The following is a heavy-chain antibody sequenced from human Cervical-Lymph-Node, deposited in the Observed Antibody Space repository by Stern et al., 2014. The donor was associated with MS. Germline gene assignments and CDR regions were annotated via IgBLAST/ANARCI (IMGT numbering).Heavy chain of an antibody. V-gene: IGHV5-51*01. CDR1: GDTFINYC. J-gene: IGHJ4*02. D-gene: IGHD2-21*01. CDR2: IFPVDSAI. CDR3: ARWSVACDY. Sequence: VQLVQSGAEVNKPGESLKISCKTSGDTFINYCIAWVRQVPGQGLEWIGMIFPVDSAIRYSPSFHGRVTITADKSTTTAYLQLQSLKASDTAVYYCARWSVACDYWGQGTLITVSS.